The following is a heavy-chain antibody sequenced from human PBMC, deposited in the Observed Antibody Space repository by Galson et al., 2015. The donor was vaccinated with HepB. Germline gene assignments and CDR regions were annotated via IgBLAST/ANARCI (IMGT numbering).Heavy chain of an antibody. CDR1: GFTFSSYA. J-gene: IGHJ4*02. CDR3: AKVMTGYSSGWYFDY. V-gene: IGHV3-23*01. D-gene: IGHD6-19*01. Sequence: SLRLSCAASGFTFSSYAMSWVRQAPGKGLEWVSAISGSGGSTYYADSVKGRFTISRDNSKNTLYLQMNSLRAEDTAVYYCAKVMTGYSSGWYFDYWGQGTLVTVSS. CDR2: ISGSGGST.